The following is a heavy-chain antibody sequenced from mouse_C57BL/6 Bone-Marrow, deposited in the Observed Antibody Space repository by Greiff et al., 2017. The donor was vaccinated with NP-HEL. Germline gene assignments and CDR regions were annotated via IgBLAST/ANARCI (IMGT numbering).Heavy chain of an antibody. CDR2: IRNKANNHAT. CDR3: PMSYYGSSYSGGLRVPVVSDWCNVLTRRSTTVLTGTYAMDY. V-gene: IGHV6-6*01. CDR1: GFTFSDAW. Sequence: DVKLEESGGGLVQPGGSMKLSCAASGFTFSDAWMDWVRQSPEKGLEWVAEIRNKANNHATYYAESVKGRFTISRDDSKSSVYLQMNSLRAEDTGMYYCPMSYYGSSYSGGLRVPVVSDWCNVLTRRSTTVLTGTYAMDYWGQGTSGTVCS. J-gene: IGHJ4*01. D-gene: IGHD1-1*01.